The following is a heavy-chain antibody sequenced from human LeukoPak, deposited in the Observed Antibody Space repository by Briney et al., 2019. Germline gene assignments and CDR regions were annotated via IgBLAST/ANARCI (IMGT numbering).Heavy chain of an antibody. Sequence: SQTLSLTCVVSGDSVSSKNGAWNWIRQSPSRGLEWLGRTYYRSKWYNDYAESIEGRMTISQDTSKNQYSLHLNSVTPDDTAVYYCARDFGTTGWPTFDYWGQGTLVTVSS. J-gene: IGHJ4*02. D-gene: IGHD6-19*01. CDR1: GDSVSSKNGA. CDR3: ARDFGTTGWPTFDY. V-gene: IGHV6-1*01. CDR2: TYYRSKWYN.